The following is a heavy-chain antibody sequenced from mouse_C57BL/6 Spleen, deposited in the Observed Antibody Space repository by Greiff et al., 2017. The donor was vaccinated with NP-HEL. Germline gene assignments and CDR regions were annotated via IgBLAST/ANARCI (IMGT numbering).Heavy chain of an antibody. CDR3: ASTAQASSFAY. J-gene: IGHJ3*01. CDR2: ILPGSGST. Sequence: VQLQQSGAELMKPGASVKLSCTATGYTFTGYWIEWVKQRPGHGLEWIGAILPGSGSTNYTEKFKGKATFTADTSSNTAYMQLSSLTTEDSAIYYCASTAQASSFAYWGQGTLVTVSA. V-gene: IGHV1-9*01. D-gene: IGHD3-2*02. CDR1: GYTFTGYW.